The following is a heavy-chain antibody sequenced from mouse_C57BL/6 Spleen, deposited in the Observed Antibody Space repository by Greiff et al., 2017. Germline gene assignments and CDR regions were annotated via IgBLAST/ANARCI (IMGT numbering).Heavy chain of an antibody. CDR2: ISSGSSTI. CDR3: ARGYYAMDY. CDR1: GFTFSDYG. Sequence: DVKLVESGGGLVKPGGSLKLSCAASGFTFSDYGMHWVRQAPEKGLEWVAYISSGSSTIYYADTVKGRFTISRDNAKNTRFLQMTSLRSEDTAMYYCARGYYAMDYWGQGTSVTVSS. V-gene: IGHV5-17*01. J-gene: IGHJ4*01.